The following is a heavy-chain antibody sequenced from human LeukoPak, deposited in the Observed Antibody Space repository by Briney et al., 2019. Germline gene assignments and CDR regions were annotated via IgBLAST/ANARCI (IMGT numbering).Heavy chain of an antibody. Sequence: GGSLRLSCAASGFTFSIYAMSWVRQAPGKGLDWCSSITRRGESPYYAHSLRGQFTISRDNSRNTAYLQVNSLRPEDTAVYYCARDRPNYYGSNGHYSRRDGDYWGLGTLVTVSS. CDR2: ITRRGESP. CDR3: ARDRPNYYGSNGHYSRRDGDY. V-gene: IGHV3-23*01. J-gene: IGHJ4*02. D-gene: IGHD3-22*01. CDR1: GFTFSIYA.